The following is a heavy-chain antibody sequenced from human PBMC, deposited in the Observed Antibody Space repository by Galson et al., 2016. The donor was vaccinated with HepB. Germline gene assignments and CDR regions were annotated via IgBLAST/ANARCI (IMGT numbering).Heavy chain of an antibody. CDR1: GYSISSGYY. Sequence: SATLSLTCTVSGYSISSGYYWGWIRQPPGKGLEWFGTIYHSGSTYYTPSHKRRATISVDTTKNKFSLKLSSVTAAATAVYYCARGGYDSSGYYYYYWGQGTLVTVSS. CDR3: ARGGYDSSGYYYYY. J-gene: IGHJ4*02. CDR2: IYHSGST. V-gene: IGHV4-38-2*02. D-gene: IGHD3-22*01.